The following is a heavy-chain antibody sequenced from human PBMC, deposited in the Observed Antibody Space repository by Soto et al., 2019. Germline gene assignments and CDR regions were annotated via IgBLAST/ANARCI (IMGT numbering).Heavy chain of an antibody. CDR3: ARLGWHGYKSSYYFDY. CDR1: GGTFSSYA. CDR2: IIPIFGTA. D-gene: IGHD5-12*01. Sequence: QVQLVQSGAEVKKPGSSVKVSCKASGGTFSSYAIRWVRQAPGQGLEWMGGIIPIFGTANYAQKFQGRVTITADESTSTAYMELSSLRSEDTAVYYCARLGWHGYKSSYYFDYWGQGTLVTVSS. J-gene: IGHJ4*02. V-gene: IGHV1-69*01.